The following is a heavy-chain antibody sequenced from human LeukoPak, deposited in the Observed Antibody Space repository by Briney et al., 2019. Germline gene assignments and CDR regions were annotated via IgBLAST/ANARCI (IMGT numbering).Heavy chain of an antibody. Sequence: GGSLRLSCTASGFTFSNFGINWVRQAPGKGLEWVSCMDRHTDIYYADSVKGRFTISRDNAKNSVYLQMNSLTAEDTAVYYCVGDPTTNRFQYFHYWGQGALVTVSS. CDR1: GFTFSNFG. J-gene: IGHJ4*02. CDR3: VGDPTTNRFQYFHY. CDR2: MDRHTDI. D-gene: IGHD1-14*01. V-gene: IGHV3-21*01.